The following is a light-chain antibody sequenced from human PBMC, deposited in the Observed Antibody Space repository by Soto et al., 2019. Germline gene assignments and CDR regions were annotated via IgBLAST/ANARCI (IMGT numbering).Light chain of an antibody. CDR3: QQYNNWPWT. J-gene: IGKJ1*01. CDR1: QSVSSN. Sequence: SAGERATLSCRASQSVSSNLAWYQQKPGQAPRLLIYGASTRATGIPARFSGSGSGTEFTLTISSLQSEDFAVYYCQQYNNWPWTVGQGTQVEIK. CDR2: GAS. V-gene: IGKV3-15*01.